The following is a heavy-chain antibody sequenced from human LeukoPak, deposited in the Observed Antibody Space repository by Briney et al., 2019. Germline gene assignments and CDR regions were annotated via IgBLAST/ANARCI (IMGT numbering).Heavy chain of an antibody. CDR2: IDSGRAYI. CDR3: ARQFDYGYYYGMDV. Sequence: PGGSLRVSRAASTFTFSSYTMNWVRQAPGKGLEWVSSIDSGRAYIYYADSVKGRFNISRGNAKNSVYLQMNSLRAEDTAVYYCARQFDYGYYYGMDVWGQGTTVTVSS. V-gene: IGHV3-21*01. J-gene: IGHJ6*02. CDR1: TFTFSSYT. D-gene: IGHD4-17*01.